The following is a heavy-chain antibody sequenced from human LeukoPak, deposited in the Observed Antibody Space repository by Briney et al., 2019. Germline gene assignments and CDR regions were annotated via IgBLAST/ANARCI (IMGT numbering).Heavy chain of an antibody. V-gene: IGHV5-51*01. J-gene: IGHJ4*02. CDR3: ARLSARLLDH. Sequence: GESLQISCQGPGDTFSTYWIGWVRQLPGKGLEWMGIIYPGDSETRYSPSFQGQVTMSVDKSSSTAYLQWASLKASDTATYFCARLSARLLDHWGQGTRVTVSS. CDR1: GDTFSTYW. D-gene: IGHD3-3*01. CDR2: IYPGDSET.